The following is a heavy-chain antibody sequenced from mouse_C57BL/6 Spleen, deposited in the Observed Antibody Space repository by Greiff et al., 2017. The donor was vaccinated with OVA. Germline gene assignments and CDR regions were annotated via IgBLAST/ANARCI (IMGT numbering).Heavy chain of an antibody. Sequence: QVQLQQSGPELVKPGASVKISCKASGYAFSSSWMNWVKQRPGKGLEWIGRIYPGDGDTNYNGKFKGKATLTADKSSSTAYMQLSSLTSEDSAVYFCARTPSLYYYAMDYWGQGTSVTVSS. V-gene: IGHV1-82*01. J-gene: IGHJ4*01. CDR2: IYPGDGDT. CDR1: GYAFSSSW. CDR3: ARTPSLYYYAMDY. D-gene: IGHD6-1*01.